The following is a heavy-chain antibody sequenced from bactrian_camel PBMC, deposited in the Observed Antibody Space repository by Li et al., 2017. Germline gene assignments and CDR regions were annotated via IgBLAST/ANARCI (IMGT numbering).Heavy chain of an antibody. D-gene: IGHD3*01. J-gene: IGHJ6*01. V-gene: IGHV3S54*01. Sequence: HVQLVESGGGSVQAGGSLRLTCEASTHSSSGNCMGWFRQAPGKEREELAAIYTDGGTTYYADSVKGRFIISQDNAENTVYLQMNSLKPEDTAMYYCTAEPQVNARQPGNTRACGASFGYRGQGTQVTVS. CDR3: TAEPQVNARQPGNTRACGASFGY. CDR2: IYTDGGTT. CDR1: THSSSGNC.